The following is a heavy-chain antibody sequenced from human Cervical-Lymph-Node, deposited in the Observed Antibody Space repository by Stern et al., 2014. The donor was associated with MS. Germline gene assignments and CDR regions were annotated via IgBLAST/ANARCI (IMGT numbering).Heavy chain of an antibody. J-gene: IGHJ4*02. Sequence: QITLKESGPTLVKPTQTLTLTCTYSGFSLSTNGVGVGWIRQPPGKALEWLALIYLDDDKRYSPSLKSRLTITKDTSKNQVVLKMTNMDPVDTATYYCAHVDSDYYDSSAYYLFYFDHWGQGTLVTVSS. V-gene: IGHV2-5*02. D-gene: IGHD3-22*01. CDR3: AHVDSDYYDSSAYYLFYFDH. CDR2: IYLDDDK. CDR1: GFSLSTNGVG.